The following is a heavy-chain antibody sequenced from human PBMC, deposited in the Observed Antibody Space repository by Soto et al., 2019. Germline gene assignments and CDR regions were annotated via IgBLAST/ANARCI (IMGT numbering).Heavy chain of an antibody. CDR1: GFTFSSYA. D-gene: IGHD5-12*01. V-gene: IGHV3-23*01. CDR2: ISGSGGST. Sequence: RGSLRLSCAASGFTFSSYAMSWVRQAPGKGLEWVSAISGSGGSTYYADSVKGRFTISRDNSKNTLYLQMNSLRAEDTAVYYCAKDHIVATIADYWGQGTLVTVSS. CDR3: AKDHIVATIADY. J-gene: IGHJ4*02.